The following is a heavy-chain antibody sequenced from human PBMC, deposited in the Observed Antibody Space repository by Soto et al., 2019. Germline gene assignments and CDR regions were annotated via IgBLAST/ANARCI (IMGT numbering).Heavy chain of an antibody. J-gene: IGHJ4*02. D-gene: IGHD2-15*01. CDR2: ISYEGSHT. V-gene: IGHV3-30*03. CDR1: GFIFSSYG. Sequence: QVQLVESGGGVVQPGRSLRLSCAASGFIFSSYGMHWVRQAPGKGLEWVAVISYEGSHTYYADSVKGRFTITRDNSKKKLYRQMISMRPEDTAVYYCATEVHCGGGSCSWSEGFDHWGQGTLLTVSS. CDR3: ATEVHCGGGSCSWSEGFDH.